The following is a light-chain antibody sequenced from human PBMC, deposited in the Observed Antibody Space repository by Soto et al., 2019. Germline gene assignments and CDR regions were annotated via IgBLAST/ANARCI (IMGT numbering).Light chain of an antibody. CDR1: QSVSSN. CDR3: QQNKNWPPIT. Sequence: EIVMTQSPATLSVSPGERATLSCRASQSVSSNLAWYQQKPGQAPRLLIYGASTRAAGIPDRFSGSGSGTDFTLTISSLQSEDFAVYYCQQNKNWPPITFGQGTRLEIK. J-gene: IGKJ5*01. CDR2: GAS. V-gene: IGKV3D-15*01.